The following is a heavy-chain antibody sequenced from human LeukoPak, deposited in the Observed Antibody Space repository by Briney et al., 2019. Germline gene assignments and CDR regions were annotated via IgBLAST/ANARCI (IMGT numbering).Heavy chain of an antibody. CDR1: GFTFSSSG. CDR3: ARVGTMVREVIITGYYYYYMDV. D-gene: IGHD3-10*01. CDR2: IKQDGSEK. J-gene: IGHJ6*03. Sequence: GGSLRLSCGASGFTFSSSGMHWVRQAPGKGLEWVANIKQDGSEKYYVDSVKGRFTISRDNAKNSLYLQMNSLRAEDTAVYYCARVGTMVREVIITGYYYYYMDVWGKGTTVTVSS. V-gene: IGHV3-7*01.